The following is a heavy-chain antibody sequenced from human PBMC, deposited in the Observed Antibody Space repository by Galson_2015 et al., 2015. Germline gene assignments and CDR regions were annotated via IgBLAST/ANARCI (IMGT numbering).Heavy chain of an antibody. CDR3: ARDPRYSSSWDY. J-gene: IGHJ4*02. D-gene: IGHD6-13*01. CDR2: MKQDGSEK. CDR1: GFTFSSYW. Sequence: SLRLSCAASGFTFSSYWMSWVRQAPGKGLEWVANMKQDGSEKYYVDSVKGRFTISRDNAKNSLYLQMNSLRAEDTAVYYCARDPRYSSSWDYWGQGTLVTVSS. V-gene: IGHV3-7*01.